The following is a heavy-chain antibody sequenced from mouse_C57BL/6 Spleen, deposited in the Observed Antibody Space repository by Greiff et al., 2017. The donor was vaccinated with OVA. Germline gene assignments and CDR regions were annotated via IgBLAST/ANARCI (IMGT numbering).Heavy chain of an antibody. J-gene: IGHJ4*01. CDR1: GYTFTDYY. Sequence: EVQLVESGPVLVKPGASVKMSCKASGYTFTDYYMNWVKQSHGKSLEWIGVINPYNGGTSYNQKFKGKATLTVDKSSSTAYMELNSLTSEDSAVYYCAREVYYGSSPYYAMDYWGQGTSVTVSS. D-gene: IGHD1-1*01. CDR3: AREVYYGSSPYYAMDY. CDR2: INPYNGGT. V-gene: IGHV1-19*01.